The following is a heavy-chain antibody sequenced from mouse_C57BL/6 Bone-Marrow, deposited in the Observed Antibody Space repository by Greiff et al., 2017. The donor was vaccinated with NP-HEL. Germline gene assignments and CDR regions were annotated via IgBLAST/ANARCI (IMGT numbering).Heavy chain of an antibody. CDR2: INPSSGYT. V-gene: IGHV1-4*01. J-gene: IGHJ2*01. D-gene: IGHD1-1*01. CDR3: ARGNDYGSSLDY. Sequence: VQLQQSGAELARPGASVKMSCKASGYTFTSYTMHWVKQRPGQGLEWIGYINPSSGYTKYNQKFKDKATLTADKSSSTAYMQLSSLTSEDSAGYYCARGNDYGSSLDYWGQGTTRTVSS. CDR1: GYTFTSYT.